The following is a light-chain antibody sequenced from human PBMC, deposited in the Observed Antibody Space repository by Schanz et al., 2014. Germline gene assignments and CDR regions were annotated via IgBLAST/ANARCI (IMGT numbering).Light chain of an antibody. Sequence: DIQMTQSPSSLSASLGDRVTISCRASQSISSYLNWYQQKAGKAPKLLIYAASTLQSGVPSRFSGSGSGTDFTLTISSLQPDDFATYYCQQYNSWTFGQGTKVEIK. V-gene: IGKV1-39*01. CDR3: QQYNSWT. CDR2: AAS. CDR1: QSISSY. J-gene: IGKJ1*01.